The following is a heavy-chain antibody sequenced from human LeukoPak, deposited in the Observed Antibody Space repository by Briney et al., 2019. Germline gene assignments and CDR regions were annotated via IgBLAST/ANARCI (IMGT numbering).Heavy chain of an antibody. CDR3: VSDIVVIPTTIRDY. Sequence: GGSLRLSCAASGFTFSTYWMTWVRQAPGKGLEWVATINQDGSEKHYVDSVKGRFTISRDNAKNSLYLQMSSLRAEDTAVYYCVSDIVVIPTTIRDYWGQGTLVTVSS. V-gene: IGHV3-7*01. CDR2: INQDGSEK. D-gene: IGHD2-2*01. CDR1: GFTFSTYW. J-gene: IGHJ4*02.